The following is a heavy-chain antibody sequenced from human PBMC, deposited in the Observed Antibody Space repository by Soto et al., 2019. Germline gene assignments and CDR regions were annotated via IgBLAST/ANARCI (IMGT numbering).Heavy chain of an antibody. J-gene: IGHJ4*02. CDR3: ARAPRSSSGTYYFDY. Sequence: SVKVSCKASGGTFSSYAISWVRQAPGQGLEWVGGVIPIFDTANYAQKFQGRVAITADESTSTAYMELSSLRSEDTAVYYCARAPRSSSGTYYFDYWGQGTLVTVSS. D-gene: IGHD3-22*01. CDR1: GGTFSSYA. V-gene: IGHV1-69*13. CDR2: VIPIFDTA.